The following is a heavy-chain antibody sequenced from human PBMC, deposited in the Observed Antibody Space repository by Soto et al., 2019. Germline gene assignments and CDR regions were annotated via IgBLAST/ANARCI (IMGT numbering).Heavy chain of an antibody. CDR1: SGSISSSYYY. V-gene: IGHV4-39*01. Sequence: TLSLTCTVSSGSISSSYYYWGWIRQPPGKGLEWIGAIYYTGSTYYNPPLQSRVTISVDTSKNQFSLKMSSVTAADTAVYFCARQAGAFGYYMDVWGKGATVTVSS. J-gene: IGHJ6*03. CDR3: ARQAGAFGYYMDV. CDR2: IYYTGST. D-gene: IGHD3-16*01.